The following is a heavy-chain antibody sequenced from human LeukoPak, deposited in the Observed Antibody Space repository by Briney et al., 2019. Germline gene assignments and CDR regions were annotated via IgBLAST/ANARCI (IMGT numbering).Heavy chain of an antibody. Sequence: ASVKVSCKASGYTFIGYYLHWVRQAPGQGLEWMGWINPHNGDTNYAQKFQGRVTMTRDTSITTAYMELSRLRSDDTAVYYCAREIVVAVPSDSGGFDYWGQGTLVTVSS. CDR2: INPHNGDT. D-gene: IGHD6-19*01. V-gene: IGHV1-2*02. CDR1: GYTFIGYY. CDR3: AREIVVAVPSDSGGFDY. J-gene: IGHJ4*02.